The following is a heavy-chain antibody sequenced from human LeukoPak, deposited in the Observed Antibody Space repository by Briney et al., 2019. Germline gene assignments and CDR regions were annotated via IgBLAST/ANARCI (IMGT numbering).Heavy chain of an antibody. Sequence: SETLSLTCAVYGGSFSGYYWSWIRQTPGKGLEWIGEINHSGSTNYNPSLKSRVTISVDTSKNQFSLKLSSVTAADTAVYYCARSPGIPHDYWGQGTLVTVSS. CDR3: ARSPGIPHDY. CDR1: GGSFSGYY. CDR2: INHSGST. J-gene: IGHJ4*02. D-gene: IGHD3-10*01. V-gene: IGHV4-34*01.